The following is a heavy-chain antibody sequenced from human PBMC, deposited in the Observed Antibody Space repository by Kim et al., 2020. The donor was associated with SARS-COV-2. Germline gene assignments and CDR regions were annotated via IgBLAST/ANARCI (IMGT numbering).Heavy chain of an antibody. Sequence: GGSLRLSCAASGFTFNNYSMHWVRQAPGKGLEWVAVIRYDGSNTYYADSVKGRFTISRDNSKNTLYLQMNSLRAEDTALYYCARGDLVAAAGPLGAFDIWGRGTMVTVSS. CDR3: ARGDLVAAAGPLGAFDI. J-gene: IGHJ3*02. V-gene: IGHV3-33*08. CDR1: GFTFNNYS. CDR2: IRYDGSNT. D-gene: IGHD6-13*01.